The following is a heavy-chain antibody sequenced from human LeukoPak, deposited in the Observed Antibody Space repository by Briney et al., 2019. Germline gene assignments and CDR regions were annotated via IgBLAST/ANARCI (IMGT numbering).Heavy chain of an antibody. J-gene: IGHJ4*02. V-gene: IGHV4-39*01. CDR3: ARKVATRRPLDY. CDR1: GGSITAGNHH. D-gene: IGHD5-12*01. Sequence: SETLSLTCTVSGGSITAGNHHWGWIRQPPGKGLEWIGSVYYSGSIFSDTSHKSRVTISGDTSKNQFSLSLSSVTAADTAVYYCARKVATRRPLDYWGQGTLVTVSS. CDR2: VYYSGSI.